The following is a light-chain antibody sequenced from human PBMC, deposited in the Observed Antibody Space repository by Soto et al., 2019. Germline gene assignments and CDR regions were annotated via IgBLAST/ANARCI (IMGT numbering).Light chain of an antibody. J-gene: IGLJ1*01. CDR3: SSYRSTTTRV. V-gene: IGLV2-14*01. CDR1: SSDVGGYKY. Sequence: QSVLTQPASVSGSPGQSITISCTGTSSDVGGYKYVSWYQQHPGKAPKLMIYEVSNRPSGVSHRFSGSQSGNTASLTISGLQAEDEADYYCSSYRSTTTRVFGTGTKLTVL. CDR2: EVS.